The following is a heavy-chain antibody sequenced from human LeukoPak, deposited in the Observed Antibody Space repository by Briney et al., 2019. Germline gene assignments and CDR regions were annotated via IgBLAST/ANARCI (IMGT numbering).Heavy chain of an antibody. CDR3: ARDPDYGDPY. V-gene: IGHV3-11*01. D-gene: IGHD4-17*01. Sequence: PGGSLRLSCTVSGFTLTDHYMTWYRQSPGRALEWISWITASGTTKDYADSVKGRFTISRDNSKNSVYLQMSSLRADDTAVYYCARDPDYGDPYWGQGTLVTVSS. J-gene: IGHJ4*02. CDR2: ITASGTTK. CDR1: GFTLTDHY.